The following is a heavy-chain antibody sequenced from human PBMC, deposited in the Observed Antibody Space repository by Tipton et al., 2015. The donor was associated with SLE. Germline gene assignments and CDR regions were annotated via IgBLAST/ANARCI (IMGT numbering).Heavy chain of an antibody. CDR1: GGSISGYH. CDR2: ISYTETT. J-gene: IGHJ4*02. V-gene: IGHV4-59*12. CDR3: ARDPKY. Sequence: TLSLTCTVSGGSISGYHWSWLRQPPGKGLEWIGYISYTETTKYNPSLESRVIISVDTSKNQFSLRLSSVTAADTAMYYCARDPKYWGQGTLVIASS.